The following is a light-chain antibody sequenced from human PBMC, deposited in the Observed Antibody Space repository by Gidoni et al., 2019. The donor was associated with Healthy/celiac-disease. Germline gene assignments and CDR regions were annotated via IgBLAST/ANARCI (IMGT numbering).Light chain of an antibody. V-gene: IGKV1-39*01. CDR1: QSISSY. CDR2: AAS. CDR3: QQSYSTPRT. J-gene: IGKJ2*02. Sequence: DIQRTQSPSSLSASVGDRVTITCRASQSISSYLNWYQQKPGKVPKLLIYAASSLQSGVPSRFSGSGSGTDFTLTISSLQPEDFATYYCQQSYSTPRTFGQGTKLEIK.